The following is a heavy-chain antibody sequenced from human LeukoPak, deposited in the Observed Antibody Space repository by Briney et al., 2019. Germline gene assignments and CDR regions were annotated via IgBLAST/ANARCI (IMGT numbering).Heavy chain of an antibody. V-gene: IGHV4-4*07. Sequence: SETLSLTCTVSGGSISSYYWSWIRQPAGRGLEWIGRIYTSGSTNYNPSLKSRVTMSVDTSKNQFSLKLSSVTAADTAAYYCARVSRTPYSSSWSGGAFDIWGQGTMVTVSS. J-gene: IGHJ3*02. CDR3: ARVSRTPYSSSWSGGAFDI. CDR1: GGSISSYY. D-gene: IGHD6-13*01. CDR2: IYTSGST.